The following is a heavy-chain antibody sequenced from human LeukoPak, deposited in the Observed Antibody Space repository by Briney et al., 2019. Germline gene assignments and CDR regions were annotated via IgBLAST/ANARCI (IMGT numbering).Heavy chain of an antibody. CDR3: ARAQILGYMDV. D-gene: IGHD2-15*01. J-gene: IGHJ6*03. Sequence: SETLSLTCAVYGGSFSGYYWSWIRQPPGKGLEWIGEINHSGSTNYNPSLKSRVTISVDTSKNQFSLKLSSVTAADTAVYYCARAQILGYMDVWGKGTTVTVSS. CDR1: GGSFSGYY. V-gene: IGHV4-34*01. CDR2: INHSGST.